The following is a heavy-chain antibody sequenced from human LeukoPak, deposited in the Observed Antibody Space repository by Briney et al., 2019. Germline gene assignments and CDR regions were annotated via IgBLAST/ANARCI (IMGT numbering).Heavy chain of an antibody. Sequence: GGSLRLSCAASGFTFSSYAMSWVRQAPGKGLEWVSAISGSGGSTYYADSVKGRFTISRGNSKNTLYLQMNSLRAEDTAVYYCAKSRRITMVRGAGYYFDYWGQGTLVTVSS. CDR2: ISGSGGST. D-gene: IGHD3-10*01. J-gene: IGHJ4*02. CDR1: GFTFSSYA. CDR3: AKSRRITMVRGAGYYFDY. V-gene: IGHV3-23*01.